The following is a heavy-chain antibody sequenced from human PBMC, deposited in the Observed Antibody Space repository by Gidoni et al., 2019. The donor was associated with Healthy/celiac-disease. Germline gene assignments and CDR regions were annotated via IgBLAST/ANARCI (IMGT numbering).Heavy chain of an antibody. J-gene: IGHJ3*02. CDR1: GFTFRSYA. Sequence: EVQLLESGGGLVQPGGSLRLSCAASGFTFRSYAMSWVRQAPGKGLEWVSAISGSGGSTYYADSVKGRFTISRDNSKNTLYLQMNSLRAEDTAVYYCAKGGYYSRGAFDIWGQGTMVTVSS. CDR2: ISGSGGST. D-gene: IGHD3-22*01. CDR3: AKGGYYSRGAFDI. V-gene: IGHV3-23*01.